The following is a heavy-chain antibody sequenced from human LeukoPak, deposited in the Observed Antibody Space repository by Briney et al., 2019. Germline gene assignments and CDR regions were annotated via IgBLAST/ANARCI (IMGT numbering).Heavy chain of an antibody. CDR2: INPSGGST. J-gene: IGHJ5*02. Sequence: ASVKVSCKASGYTSTNYYMHWVRQAPGQGLEWMGMINPSGGSTSYAQKFQGRVTMTRDMSTSTDYMELISLRCEETAVYYCARDNSVGDTAWWFDPWGQGTLVTVSS. CDR3: ARDNSVGDTAWWFDP. V-gene: IGHV1-46*01. CDR1: GYTSTNYY. D-gene: IGHD1-26*01.